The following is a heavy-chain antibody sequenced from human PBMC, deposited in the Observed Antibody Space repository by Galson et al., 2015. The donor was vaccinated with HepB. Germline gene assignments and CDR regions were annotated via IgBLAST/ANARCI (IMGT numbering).Heavy chain of an antibody. V-gene: IGHV3-23*01. CDR2: ISGSGGST. CDR1: GFTFSSYA. J-gene: IGHJ3*02. Sequence: SLRLSCAASGFTFSSYAMSWVRQAPGKGLEWVSAISGSGGSTYYADSVKGRFTISRDNSKNTLYLQMNSLRAEDTAVYYCAKRLGGVYGGNLEGDAFDIWGQGTMVTVSS. D-gene: IGHD4-23*01. CDR3: AKRLGGVYGGNLEGDAFDI.